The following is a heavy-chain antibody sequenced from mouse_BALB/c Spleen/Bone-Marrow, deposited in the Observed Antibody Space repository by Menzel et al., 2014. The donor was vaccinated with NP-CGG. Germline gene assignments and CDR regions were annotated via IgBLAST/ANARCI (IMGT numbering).Heavy chain of an antibody. D-gene: IGHD1-1*01. Sequence: QVTLKESGPGILQPSQTLSLTCSFSGFSLSTSGMGVSWIRQPSGKGLEWLAHIYWDDDRRYNPSLKSRLTISKDTSRNQVFLKITSVDTADSATYYCARRGDGSSYFDYWGQGTTLTVSS. J-gene: IGHJ2*01. CDR1: GFSLSTSGMG. V-gene: IGHV8-12*01. CDR3: ARRGDGSSYFDY. CDR2: IYWDDDR.